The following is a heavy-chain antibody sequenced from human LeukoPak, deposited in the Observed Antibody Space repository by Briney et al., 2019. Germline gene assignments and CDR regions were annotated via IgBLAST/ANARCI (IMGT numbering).Heavy chain of an antibody. J-gene: IGHJ4*02. CDR3: ARGLEAGDYFDY. CDR1: GGSLSSGDYY. CDR2: IYHSGST. V-gene: IGHV4-30-2*01. D-gene: IGHD1-1*01. Sequence: SQTLSLTCTVSGGSLSSGDYYWSWIRQPPGKGLEWIGYIYHSGSTYYNPSLKSRVTISVDRSKNQFSLKLSSVTAADTAVYYCARGLEAGDYFDYWGQGTLVTVSS.